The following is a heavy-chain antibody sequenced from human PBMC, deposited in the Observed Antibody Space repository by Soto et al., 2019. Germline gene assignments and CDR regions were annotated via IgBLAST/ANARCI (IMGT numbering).Heavy chain of an antibody. V-gene: IGHV1-69*01. CDR3: AAELGFGKLSVV. J-gene: IGHJ6*02. CDR1: GDTFKNCV. D-gene: IGHD3-10*01. Sequence: QVQVVQSGVEVRRPGSSVKVSCKASGDTFKNCVISWVRQAPGQGLEWMGGIIPLFGTTDFGQRFQGRLTITTDESTTTAYLALSRLRSEDTATYYCAAELGFGKLSVVWGQGTTVIVSS. CDR2: IIPLFGTT.